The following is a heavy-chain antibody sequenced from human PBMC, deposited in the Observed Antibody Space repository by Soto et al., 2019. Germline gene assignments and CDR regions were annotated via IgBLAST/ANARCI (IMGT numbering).Heavy chain of an antibody. CDR1: GFTFSSYA. Sequence: EVQLLESGGGLVQPGGSLRLSCAASGFTFSSYAMSWVRQAPGKGLEWVSAISGSGGSTYYADSVKGRFTISRDNSKNTLYLQMNSLRAEDTAVYYCAKAARGYCSSTSCYLDYYYGMDVWGQGTTVTVSS. J-gene: IGHJ6*02. CDR2: ISGSGGST. D-gene: IGHD2-2*01. V-gene: IGHV3-23*01. CDR3: AKAARGYCSSTSCYLDYYYGMDV.